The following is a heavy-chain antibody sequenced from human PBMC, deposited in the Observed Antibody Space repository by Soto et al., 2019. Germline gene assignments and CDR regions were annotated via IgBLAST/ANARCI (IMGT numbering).Heavy chain of an antibody. CDR3: ARSSSWRFPSKVHD. CDR1: WFTFISCL. CDR2: IKQDGSEK. J-gene: IGHJ4*02. V-gene: IGHV3-7*01. Sequence: PGGSLKLSCAASWFTFISCLNNRVRPAPGKGLEWVANIKQDGSEKYYVDSVKGRFTISRDNAKNSLYLQMNSLRAEDTAVYYCARSSSWRFPSKVHDWGQGTLVTVSS. D-gene: IGHD6-13*01.